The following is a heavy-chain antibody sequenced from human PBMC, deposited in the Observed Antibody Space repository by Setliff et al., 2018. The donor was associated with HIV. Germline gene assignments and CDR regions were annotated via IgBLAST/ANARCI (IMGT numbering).Heavy chain of an antibody. D-gene: IGHD1-1*01. CDR1: GGSISSSSYY. CDR3: ARHRRLTGTTSYYFDY. Sequence: SETLSLTCTVSGGSISSSSYYWGWIRQPPGKGLEWIGSIYYSGSTYYNPSLKSRFTISSDTSKNQFSLKLRSVTAADTAVYYCARHRRLTGTTSYYFDYWGQGTLVTVSS. J-gene: IGHJ4*02. V-gene: IGHV4-39*01. CDR2: IYYSGST.